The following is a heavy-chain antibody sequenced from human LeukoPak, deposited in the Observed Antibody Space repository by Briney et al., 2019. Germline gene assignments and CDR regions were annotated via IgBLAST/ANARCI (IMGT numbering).Heavy chain of an antibody. Sequence: PGGSVRLSCAAYAFSFYDYAMHWVRQGPGKGLEWVSGITWNGGTIAYAASVKGRFTISRDNAKNSLYLQMDSLISDDTAFYYCAKDRSSSTWHDTFDVWGQGILVTVSS. CDR1: AFSFYDYA. V-gene: IGHV3-9*01. CDR3: AKDRSSSTWHDTFDV. J-gene: IGHJ3*01. D-gene: IGHD6-13*01. CDR2: ITWNGGTI.